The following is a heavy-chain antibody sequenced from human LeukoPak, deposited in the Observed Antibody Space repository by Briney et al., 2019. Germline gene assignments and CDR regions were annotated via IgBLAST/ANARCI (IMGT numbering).Heavy chain of an antibody. D-gene: IGHD3-22*01. Sequence: SETLSLTCAVYGGSFSGYYWSWIRQPPGKGLEWIGEINHSGSTNYNPSLKSRVTISVDTSKNQFSLKLSSVTAADTAVYYCARQLEHYDSSGYYQYWGQGTLVTVSS. J-gene: IGHJ4*02. V-gene: IGHV4-34*01. CDR2: INHSGST. CDR3: ARQLEHYDSSGYYQY. CDR1: GGSFSGYY.